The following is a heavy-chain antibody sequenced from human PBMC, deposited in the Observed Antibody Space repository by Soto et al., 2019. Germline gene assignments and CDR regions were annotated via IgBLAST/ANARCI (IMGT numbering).Heavy chain of an antibody. J-gene: IGHJ6*03. CDR2: IVVGSGNT. Sequence: SGKLSCKASGFTFTSSAMQWVRQARGQRPEWIGWIVVGSGNTNYAQKFQERATITRDMSTSTAYMELSSLRSEDTAVYYCAAGGGYRDYYYYMDVWGKGTTVTVSS. V-gene: IGHV1-58*02. CDR3: AAGGGYRDYYYYMDV. D-gene: IGHD5-12*01. CDR1: GFTFTSSA.